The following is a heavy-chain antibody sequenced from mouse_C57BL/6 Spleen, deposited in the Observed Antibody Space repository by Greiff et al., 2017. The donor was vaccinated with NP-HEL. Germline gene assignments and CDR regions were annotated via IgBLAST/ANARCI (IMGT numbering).Heavy chain of an antibody. J-gene: IGHJ1*03. V-gene: IGHV1-19*01. CDR2: INPYNGGT. Sequence: VQLQQSGPVLVKPGASVKMSCKASGYTFTDYYMNWVKQSHGKSLEWIGVINPYNGGTSYNQKFKGKATLTVDKSSSTAYMELNSLTSEDSAVYYCARSEYDSLAFDVWGTGTTVTVSS. CDR1: GYTFTDYY. CDR3: ARSEYDSLAFDV. D-gene: IGHD2-4*01.